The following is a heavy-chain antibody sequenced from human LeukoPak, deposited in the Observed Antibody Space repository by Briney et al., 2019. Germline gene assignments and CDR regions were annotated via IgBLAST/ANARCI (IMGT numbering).Heavy chain of an antibody. CDR1: GYSFTNYW. Sequence: LGESLKISCKASGYSFTNYWIGWVRQMPGKGLEWMGIIYPGDSDTKYNPSFQGQVTISADKSINTAYLQWSGLRASDTAMYYCARQGTIVAGTLGTTFDYWGQGTLLTVSS. D-gene: IGHD5-12*01. V-gene: IGHV5-51*01. J-gene: IGHJ4*02. CDR2: IYPGDSDT. CDR3: ARQGTIVAGTLGTTFDY.